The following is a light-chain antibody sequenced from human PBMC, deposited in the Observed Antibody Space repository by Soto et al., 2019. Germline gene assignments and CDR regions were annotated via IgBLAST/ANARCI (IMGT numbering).Light chain of an antibody. CDR3: QQRSNWPLT. Sequence: EIVLTQSPGTLSLSPGERATFSCRASQSVSSSYIAWYQQKPSQAPRLLIYDASNRATGIPARFSGSGSGTDFTLTISSLEPEDFAVYYCQQRSNWPLTFGGGTKVDIK. J-gene: IGKJ4*01. V-gene: IGKV3-11*01. CDR1: QSVSSSY. CDR2: DAS.